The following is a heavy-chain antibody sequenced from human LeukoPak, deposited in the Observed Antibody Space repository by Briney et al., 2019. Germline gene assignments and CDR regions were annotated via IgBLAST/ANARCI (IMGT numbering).Heavy chain of an antibody. CDR2: ISGSGGST. CDR3: AKDYYDSSGYYRFFDY. J-gene: IGHJ4*02. Sequence: GGSLRLSCAAPGFTFSSYAMSWVRQAPGKGLEWVSAISGSGGSTYYADSVKGRFTISRDNSKNTLYLQMNSLRAEDTAVYYCAKDYYDSSGYYRFFDYWGQGTLVTVSS. D-gene: IGHD3-22*01. CDR1: GFTFSSYA. V-gene: IGHV3-23*01.